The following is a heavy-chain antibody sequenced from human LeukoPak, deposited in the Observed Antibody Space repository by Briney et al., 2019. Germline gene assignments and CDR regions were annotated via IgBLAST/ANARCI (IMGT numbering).Heavy chain of an antibody. J-gene: IGHJ4*02. CDR1: GFTFSSYG. V-gene: IGHV3-30*02. D-gene: IGHD6-13*01. CDR2: IRYDGSNK. Sequence: GGSLRLSCAASGFTFSSYGMLWVRQAPGKGLEWVAFIRYDGSNKYYADSVKGRFTISRDNSKNTLYLQMNSLRAEDTAIYYCAKDRIAAAGTVDYWGQGTLVTVSS. CDR3: AKDRIAAAGTVDY.